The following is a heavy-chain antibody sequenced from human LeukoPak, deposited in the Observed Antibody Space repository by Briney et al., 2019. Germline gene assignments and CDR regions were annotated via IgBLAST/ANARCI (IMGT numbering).Heavy chain of an antibody. CDR2: IYSGGST. Sequence: GGSLRLSCAASGFTVISNYMTWVRQAPGKGLEWVTVIYSGGSTYYADSVKGRFTISRDDSKNTLYLQMNSLRAEDTAVYYCARALYGDYGIFDHWGQGTLVSVSS. CDR1: GFTVISNY. J-gene: IGHJ4*02. D-gene: IGHD4-17*01. V-gene: IGHV3-53*01. CDR3: ARALYGDYGIFDH.